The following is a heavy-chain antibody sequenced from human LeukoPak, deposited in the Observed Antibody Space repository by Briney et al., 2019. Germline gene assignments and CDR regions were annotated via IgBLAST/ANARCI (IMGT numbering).Heavy chain of an antibody. Sequence: PGESLKISWKGSGYSFEDYWIGLVRQIPGKVPELRGRIFPHGSDTKYSPSFEGQVTIPGDNSSSNAYVQWGSLRVSDTDIYYCAKFGISGCSSSTRCYTSFFYYGMDVWGQGTTVTVSS. J-gene: IGHJ6*02. CDR2: IFPHGSDT. CDR1: GYSFEDYW. V-gene: IGHV5-51*01. CDR3: AKFGISGCSSSTRCYTSFFYYGMDV. D-gene: IGHD2-2*02.